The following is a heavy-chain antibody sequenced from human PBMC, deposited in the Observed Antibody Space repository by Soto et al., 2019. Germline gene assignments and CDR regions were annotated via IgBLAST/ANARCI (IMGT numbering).Heavy chain of an antibody. J-gene: IGHJ5*02. CDR1: GFTFSSYA. CDR2: ILYDGSNP. V-gene: IGHV3-33*06. Sequence: QVQLVESGGGVVQPGRSLRLSCAASGFTFSSYAMHWVRQAPGKGLEWVAAILYDGSNPYYADAVKGRFTISRDNSKNTLYLQMNSLRVEDTAVYYCAKEGRVGYSTRIFRRDNWFDPWGQGTPVTVSS. CDR3: AKEGRVGYSTRIFRRDNWFDP. D-gene: IGHD6-13*01.